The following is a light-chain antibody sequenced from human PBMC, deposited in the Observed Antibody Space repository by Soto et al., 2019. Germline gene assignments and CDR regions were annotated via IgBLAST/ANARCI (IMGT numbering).Light chain of an antibody. CDR3: QQYNNWPLT. J-gene: IGKJ4*01. CDR2: GAS. V-gene: IGKV3-15*01. Sequence: EIVMTQSPATLSVSPGERATLSCRASQSVSSNLAWYQQKPGQAPRHLIYGASTRATDIPARFSGSGSGTEFTLTISSLQSEDFAVYNCQQYNNWPLTFGGGTKVEIK. CDR1: QSVSSN.